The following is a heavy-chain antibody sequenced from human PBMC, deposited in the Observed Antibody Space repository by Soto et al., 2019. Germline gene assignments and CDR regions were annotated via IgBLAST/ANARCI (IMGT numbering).Heavy chain of an antibody. CDR2: IYYSGST. CDR1: GGSISSSSYY. D-gene: IGHD4-4*01. CDR3: ARRPTSTVTTAFDI. J-gene: IGHJ3*02. Sequence: NPSETLSLTCTVSGGSISSSSYYCGWIRQPPGKGLEWIGSIYYSGSTYYNPSLKSRVTISVDTSKNQFSLKLNSVTAADTAIYYCARRPTSTVTTAFDIWGQGTMVTVSS. V-gene: IGHV4-39*01.